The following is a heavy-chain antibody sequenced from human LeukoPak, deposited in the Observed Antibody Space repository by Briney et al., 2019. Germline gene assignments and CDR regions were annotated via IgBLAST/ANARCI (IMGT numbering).Heavy chain of an antibody. D-gene: IGHD2-15*01. Sequence: ASVKLSCKASGYTFTSYDIDWVRHAPGQGLEWMGWMNSNSGNTGYAQKYQGRLTITRITSISKAYLELHIMRPKATDVSYCSRGASRSFDYWGQGTLVTVSS. CDR1: GYTFTSYD. J-gene: IGHJ4*02. CDR3: SRGASRSFDY. V-gene: IGHV1-8*03. CDR2: MNSNSGNT.